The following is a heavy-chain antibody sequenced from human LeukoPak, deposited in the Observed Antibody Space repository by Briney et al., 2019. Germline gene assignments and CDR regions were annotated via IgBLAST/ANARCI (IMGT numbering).Heavy chain of an antibody. V-gene: IGHV3-53*01. J-gene: IGHJ3*02. CDR2: IYTGGNT. Sequence: GGSLRLSCAASGFTVDSNYLSWVRQAPGKGLEWVSTIYTGGNTYYAASVKGRFTISRDFSKNTVFLHMNSLRAEDTAVYYCAREAKELAFDIWGQGTMVTVSS. D-gene: IGHD2/OR15-2a*01. CDR1: GFTVDSNY. CDR3: AREAKELAFDI.